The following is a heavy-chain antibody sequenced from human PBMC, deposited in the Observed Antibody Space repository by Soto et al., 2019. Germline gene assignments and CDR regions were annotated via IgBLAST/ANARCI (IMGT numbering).Heavy chain of an antibody. CDR3: AKALAAGLDY. Sequence: GGSLRLSCAASGCTFSSYGMHWVRQAPGKGLEWVAVISYDGSNKYYADSVKGRFTISRDNSKNTLYLQMNSLRAEDTAVYYCAKALAAGLDYWGQGTLVTVSS. D-gene: IGHD6-13*01. CDR2: ISYDGSNK. CDR1: GCTFSSYG. V-gene: IGHV3-30*18. J-gene: IGHJ4*02.